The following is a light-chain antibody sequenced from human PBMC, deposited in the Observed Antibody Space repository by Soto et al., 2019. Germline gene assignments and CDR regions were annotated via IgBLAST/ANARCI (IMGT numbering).Light chain of an antibody. CDR2: AVT. J-gene: IGLJ1*01. Sequence: QSALTQPASVSGSPGQSVTISCAGTSGYVGGYNYVSWYQQHPGKAPKLMIHAVTNRPSGVSNRFSGSKSGNTASLTISSLQAEDEADYYCCSYTGASTYVFGTGTKLTVL. V-gene: IGLV2-14*01. CDR3: CSYTGASTYV. CDR1: SGYVGGYNY.